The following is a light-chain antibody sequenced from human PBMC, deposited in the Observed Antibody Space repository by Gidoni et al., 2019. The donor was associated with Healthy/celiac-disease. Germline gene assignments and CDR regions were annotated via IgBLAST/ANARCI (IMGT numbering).Light chain of an antibody. J-gene: IGKJ4*01. CDR2: KVS. CDR1: QSLVYSDRNTY. V-gene: IGKV2-30*01. Sequence: DAVMTQSPLSLPVTLGQPASTSCRSSQSLVYSDRNTYLNWFQQSPGQSPRRLIYKVSNRDSGVPDRFSGSGSGTDFTLKISRVEAEDVGVYYCMQGTHWPPAFGGGTKVEIK. CDR3: MQGTHWPPA.